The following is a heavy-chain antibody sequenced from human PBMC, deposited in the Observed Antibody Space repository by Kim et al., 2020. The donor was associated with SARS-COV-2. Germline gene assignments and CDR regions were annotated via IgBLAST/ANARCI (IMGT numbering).Heavy chain of an antibody. CDR1: GFTFSSYA. CDR3: AKGGVLLWWHGNYGMDV. V-gene: IGHV3-23*01. D-gene: IGHD2-21*01. CDR2: ISGSGGST. Sequence: GGSLRLSCAASGFTFSSYAMSWVRQAPGKGLEWVSAISGSGGSTYYADSVKGRFTISRDNSKNTLYLQMNSLRAEDTAVYYCAKGGVLLWWHGNYGMDVWGQGTTVTVSS. J-gene: IGHJ6*02.